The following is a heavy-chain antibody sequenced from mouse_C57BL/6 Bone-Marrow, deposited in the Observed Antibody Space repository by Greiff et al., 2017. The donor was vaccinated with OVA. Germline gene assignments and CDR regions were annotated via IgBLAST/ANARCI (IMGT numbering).Heavy chain of an antibody. J-gene: IGHJ4*01. V-gene: IGHV10-1*01. CDR2: IRSKSNNYAT. CDR3: VRHGVYYGNYEDYYAMDY. Sequence: DVHLVESGGGLVQPKGSLKLSCAASGFSFNTYAMNWVRQAPGKGLEWVARIRSKSNNYATYYADSVKDRFTISRDDSESMLYLQMNNLKTEDTAMYYCVRHGVYYGNYEDYYAMDYWGQGTSVTVSS. CDR1: GFSFNTYA. D-gene: IGHD2-1*01.